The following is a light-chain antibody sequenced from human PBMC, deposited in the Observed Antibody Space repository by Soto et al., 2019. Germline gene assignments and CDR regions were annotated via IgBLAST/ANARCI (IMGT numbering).Light chain of an antibody. J-gene: IGKJ4*01. CDR1: PSVRNNY. Sequence: EILFARVPSTLSLSPGERATLSCRARPSVRNNYLGWYQQKPGQAPRLLIHGASSRATGIPDRFSGSGSGTDFTLTISRLEPEDFAVYYCQHCQPYGDSPPLTFGGGTKVDIK. CDR2: GAS. CDR3: QHCQPYGDSPPLT. V-gene: IGKV3-20*01.